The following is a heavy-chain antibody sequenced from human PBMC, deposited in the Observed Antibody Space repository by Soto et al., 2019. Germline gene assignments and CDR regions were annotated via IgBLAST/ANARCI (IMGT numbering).Heavy chain of an antibody. J-gene: IGHJ3*02. V-gene: IGHV3-21*01. CDR2: IGSRTSEI. CDR1: GFTLSRHT. CDR3: VRDYYDTSGYPNTFDM. Sequence: GGSLRLSCAASGFTLSRHTMNWVGQAPGKGLEWVSFIGSRTSEIYYADSVKGRFTISRDNAKNSLYLDLTRLRAEDTAVYFCVRDYYDTSGYPNTFDMWGQGTMVT. D-gene: IGHD3-22*01.